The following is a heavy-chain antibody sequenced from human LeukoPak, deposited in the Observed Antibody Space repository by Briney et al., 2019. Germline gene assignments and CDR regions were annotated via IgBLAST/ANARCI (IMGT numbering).Heavy chain of an antibody. CDR1: GGSISNYY. J-gene: IGHJ4*02. CDR2: IHYSGST. CDR3: ARGAIEMEYYFDY. Sequence: KPSETLSLTCIVSGGSISNYYWSWIRQPPGKGLEWIGYIHYSGSTNYNPSLESRATISLDTSKSQFSLKLRSVTAADTAVYYCARGAIEMEYYFDYWGQGTLVTVSS. D-gene: IGHD5-24*01. V-gene: IGHV4-59*01.